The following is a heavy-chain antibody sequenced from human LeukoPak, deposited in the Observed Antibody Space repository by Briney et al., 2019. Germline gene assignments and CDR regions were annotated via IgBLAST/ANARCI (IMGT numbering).Heavy chain of an antibody. D-gene: IGHD2-8*01. V-gene: IGHV1-69*13. CDR1: GGTFSSCA. J-gene: IGHJ5*02. CDR3: ARGYCTNGVCGWFDP. CDR2: IIPIFGTA. Sequence: SVKVSCKASGGTFSSCAISWVRQAPGQGLEWMGGIIPIFGTANYAQKFQGRVTITADESTSTAYMELSSLRSEDTAVYYCARGYCTNGVCGWFDPWGQGTLVTVSS.